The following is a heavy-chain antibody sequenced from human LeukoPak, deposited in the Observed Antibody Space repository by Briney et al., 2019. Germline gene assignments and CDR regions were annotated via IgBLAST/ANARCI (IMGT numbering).Heavy chain of an antibody. V-gene: IGHV3-33*01. D-gene: IGHD3-16*01. J-gene: IGHJ4*02. CDR1: GFTFRNHG. CDR3: ARDRGSYYVDS. Sequence: GRSLRLSCAAPGFTFRNHGMHWVRQAPGKGLEWVAVIRYDGSNKYYADSVKGRFTISRDNSKNTLDLQMNRLRAEDTAVYYCARDRGSYYVDSWGQGTLVTVSS. CDR2: IRYDGSNK.